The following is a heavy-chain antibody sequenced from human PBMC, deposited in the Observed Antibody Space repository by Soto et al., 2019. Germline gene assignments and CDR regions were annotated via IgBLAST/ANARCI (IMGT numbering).Heavy chain of an antibody. CDR2: IYYSGST. J-gene: IGHJ6*02. CDR1: GGSISSSSYY. Sequence: SETLSLTCTVSGGSISSSSYYWGWIRQPPGKGLEWIGSIYYSGSTYYNPSLKSRVTISVDTSKNQFSLKLSSVTAADTAVYYCARLVAGIAAAANYYYYGMDVWGQGTTVTVSS. V-gene: IGHV4-39*01. D-gene: IGHD6-13*01. CDR3: ARLVAGIAAAANYYYYGMDV.